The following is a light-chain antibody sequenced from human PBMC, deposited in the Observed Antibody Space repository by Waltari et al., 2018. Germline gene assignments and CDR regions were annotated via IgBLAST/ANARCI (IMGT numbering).Light chain of an antibody. CDR1: QYIGDY. J-gene: IGKJ3*01. Sequence: VLTQSPATLSLSPGDRATLSCRASQYIGDYLAWYQQKPGQAPRLLMSEASNRATGIPARFSGSGSGTDFTLTISSLEPEDFAVYYCQQRSNWPLTFGPGTKVDIK. CDR2: EAS. V-gene: IGKV3-11*01. CDR3: QQRSNWPLT.